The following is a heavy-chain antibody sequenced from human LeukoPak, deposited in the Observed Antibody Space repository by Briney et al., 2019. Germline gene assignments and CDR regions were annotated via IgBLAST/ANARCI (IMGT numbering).Heavy chain of an antibody. CDR1: GFTFSSYA. CDR2: ISGSGGST. J-gene: IGHJ4*02. Sequence: GGSLRLSCAASGFTFSSYAVSWVRQAPGKGLEWVSAISGSGGSTYYADSVKGRFTISRDNSKNTLYLQMNSLRAEDTAVYYCAKVWQTYYYDSSGYSDYFDYWGQGTLVTVSS. D-gene: IGHD3-22*01. V-gene: IGHV3-23*01. CDR3: AKVWQTYYYDSSGYSDYFDY.